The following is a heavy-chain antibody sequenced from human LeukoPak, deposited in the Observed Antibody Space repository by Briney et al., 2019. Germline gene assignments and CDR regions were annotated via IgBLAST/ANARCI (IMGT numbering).Heavy chain of an antibody. D-gene: IGHD6-19*01. J-gene: IGHJ4*02. Sequence: SETLSLTCTVSGGSISSSSYYWGWIRQPPGKGLEWIGSIYYSGSTYYNPSLKSRVTISVDTSKNQFSLKLSSVTAADTAVYYSARPHISSGWYVYWGQGTLVTVSS. CDR2: IYYSGST. V-gene: IGHV4-39*01. CDR3: ARPHISSGWYVY. CDR1: GGSISSSSYY.